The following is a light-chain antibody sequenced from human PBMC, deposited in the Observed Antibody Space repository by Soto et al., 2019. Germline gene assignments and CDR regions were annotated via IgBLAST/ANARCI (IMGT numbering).Light chain of an antibody. J-gene: IGKJ5*01. Sequence: EIVLTQSPATLSLSPGERATLSCRASQSIISYLAWYQHKPGQAPRLLIYDASTRAAGIPARFSGSGSGTDFTLTISSLQPEDFATYYCLQHNSYPRGFGQGTRLEIK. CDR3: LQHNSYPRG. CDR1: QSIISY. CDR2: DAS. V-gene: IGKV3-11*01.